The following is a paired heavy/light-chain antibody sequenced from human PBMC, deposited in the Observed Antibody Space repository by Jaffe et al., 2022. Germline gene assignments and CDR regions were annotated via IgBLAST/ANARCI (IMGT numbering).Light chain of an antibody. CDR1: QSISSY. V-gene: IGKV1-39*01. CDR2: AAS. J-gene: IGKJ4*01. CDR3: QQSYSTPELT. Sequence: DIQMTQSPSSLSASVGDRVTITCRASQSISSYLNWYQQKPGKAPKLLIYAASSLQSGVPSRFSGSGSGTDFTLTISSLQPEDFATYYCQQSYSTPELTFGGGTKVEIK.
Heavy chain of an antibody. CDR3: ARDLTNSNYEGYYYYMDV. CDR1: GFTVSSNY. V-gene: IGHV3-53*02. CDR2: IYSGGST. J-gene: IGHJ6*03. Sequence: EVQLVETGGGLIQPGGSLRLSCAASGFTVSSNYMSWVRQAPGKGLEWVSVIYSGGSTYYADSVKGRFTISRDNSKNTLYLQMNSLRAEDTAVYYCARDLTNSNYEGYYYYMDVWGKGTTVTVSS. D-gene: IGHD4-4*01.